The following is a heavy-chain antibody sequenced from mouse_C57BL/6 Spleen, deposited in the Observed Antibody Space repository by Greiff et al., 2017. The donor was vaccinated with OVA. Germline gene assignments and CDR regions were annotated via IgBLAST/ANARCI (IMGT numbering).Heavy chain of an antibody. CDR1: GYTFTSYW. CDR3: ARGGAMVTPFDY. CDR2: IDPSDSYT. J-gene: IGHJ2*01. D-gene: IGHD2-2*01. Sequence: QVQLQQSGAELVKPGASVKLSCKASGYTFTSYWMQWVKQRPGQGLEWIGEIDPSDSYTNYNQKFKGKATLTVDTSSSTAYMQLSSLTSEDSAVYYCARGGAMVTPFDYWGQGTTLTVSS. V-gene: IGHV1-50*01.